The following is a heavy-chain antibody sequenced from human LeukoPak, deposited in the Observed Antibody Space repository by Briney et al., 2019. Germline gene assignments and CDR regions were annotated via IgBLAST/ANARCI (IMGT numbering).Heavy chain of an antibody. Sequence: ASVKVSCKASTYTFTSYGISWVRQAPGQGLEWMGWISAFNGDTNYAQKLQGRVTMTTDTSTSTAYMELRSVRSDDTAVYYCARCYQRGSCFFDYWGQGTLVTVSS. CDR3: ARCYQRGSCFFDY. V-gene: IGHV1-18*01. CDR2: ISAFNGDT. J-gene: IGHJ4*02. CDR1: TYTFTSYG. D-gene: IGHD2-15*01.